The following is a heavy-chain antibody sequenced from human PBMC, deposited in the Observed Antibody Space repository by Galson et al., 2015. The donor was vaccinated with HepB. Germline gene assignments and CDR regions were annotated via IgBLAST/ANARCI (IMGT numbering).Heavy chain of an antibody. V-gene: IGHV3-64D*06. CDR2: ISSNGGST. Sequence: SLRLSCAASGFTFSSYAMHWVRQAPGKGLEYASAISSNGGSTYYADSVKGRFTISRDNSKNTLYLQMSSLRAEDTAVYYCVKGGVITMVRGVIITLDAFDIWGQGTMVTVSS. CDR3: VKGGVITMVRGVIITLDAFDI. D-gene: IGHD3-10*01. CDR1: GFTFSSYA. J-gene: IGHJ3*02.